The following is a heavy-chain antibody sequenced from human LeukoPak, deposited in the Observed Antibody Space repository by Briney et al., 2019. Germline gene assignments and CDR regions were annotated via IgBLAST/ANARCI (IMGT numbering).Heavy chain of an antibody. Sequence: GGSLRLSCAASGFSFSDYYMNWIRQAPGKGLGWVSYISRRGNNIYYADSVRGRFTISRDNAKNSLYLQMNSLRAEDTAVYYCAREDDGDAFDIWGQGTMVTVSS. V-gene: IGHV3-11*04. J-gene: IGHJ3*02. CDR2: ISRRGNNI. CDR3: AREDDGDAFDI. D-gene: IGHD1-1*01. CDR1: GFSFSDYY.